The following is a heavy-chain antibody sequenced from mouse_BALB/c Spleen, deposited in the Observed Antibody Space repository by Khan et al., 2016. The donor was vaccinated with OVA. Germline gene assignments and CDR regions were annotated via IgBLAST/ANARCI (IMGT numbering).Heavy chain of an antibody. J-gene: IGHJ2*01. CDR1: GYSITSGYG. D-gene: IGHD3-2*02. Sequence: EVQLQESGPGLVKPSQSLSLTCTVTGYSITSGYGWNWIRQFPGNKLEWMGYISYSGCTNYNPSLKSRISITRDTSKNQLFLQLNSVTTEDTATYYCARKARIKYWGQGTTLTVSS. V-gene: IGHV3-2*02. CDR2: ISYSGCT. CDR3: ARKARIKY.